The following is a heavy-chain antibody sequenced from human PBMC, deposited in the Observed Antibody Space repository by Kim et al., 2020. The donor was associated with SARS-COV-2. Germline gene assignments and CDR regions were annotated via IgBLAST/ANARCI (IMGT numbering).Heavy chain of an antibody. CDR2: IYHSGST. V-gene: IGHV4-4*02. CDR1: GGSISSSNW. Sequence: SETLSLTCAVSGGSISSSNWWSWVRQPPGKGLEWIGEIYHSGSTNYNPSLKSRVTISVDKSKNQFSLKLSSVTAADTAVYYCARCPRTGATRGNFDYWGQGTLVTVSS. CDR3: ARCPRTGATRGNFDY. D-gene: IGHD1-26*01. J-gene: IGHJ4*02.